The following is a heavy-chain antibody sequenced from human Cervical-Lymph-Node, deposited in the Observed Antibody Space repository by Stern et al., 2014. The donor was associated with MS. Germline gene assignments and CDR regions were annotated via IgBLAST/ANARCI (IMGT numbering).Heavy chain of an antibody. CDR2: IYPGDSET. J-gene: IGHJ4*02. CDR3: ARQAAIDN. Sequence: VQLVQSGAEVKKPGESLKISCKGSGYSFTNYWIAWVRKMPGKGLEWMGIIYPGDSETRYSPSFQGQVTISADTSISSAFLHWNSLKASDTAMYYCARQAAIDNWGQGTLVTVSS. D-gene: IGHD5-18*01. CDR1: GYSFTNYW. V-gene: IGHV5-51*01.